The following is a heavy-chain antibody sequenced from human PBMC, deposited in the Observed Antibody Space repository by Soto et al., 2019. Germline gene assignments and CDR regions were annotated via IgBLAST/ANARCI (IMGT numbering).Heavy chain of an antibody. J-gene: IGHJ6*03. Sequence: PGGSLRLSCAASGFTFSSYAMSWVRQAPGKGLEWVSAISGSGGSTYYADSVKGRFTISRDNSKNTLYLQMNSLRAEDTAVYYCAKVQVSDFWSGYSGNYYYYMDVWGKGTTVTVSS. D-gene: IGHD3-3*01. CDR2: ISGSGGST. CDR3: AKVQVSDFWSGYSGNYYYYMDV. V-gene: IGHV3-23*01. CDR1: GFTFSSYA.